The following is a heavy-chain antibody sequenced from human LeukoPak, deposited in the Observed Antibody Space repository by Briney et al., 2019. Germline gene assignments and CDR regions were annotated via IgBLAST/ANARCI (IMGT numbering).Heavy chain of an antibody. CDR1: GGSFSGYY. Sequence: SETLSLTCAVYGGSFSGYYWSWIRQPPGKGLEWIGEINHSGSTNYNPSLKSRVTISVDTSKNQFSLKLSSVTAADTAVYYCARVPMGPTGSPNWFDPWGQGTLVIVSS. D-gene: IGHD2-8*02. CDR3: ARVPMGPTGSPNWFDP. CDR2: INHSGST. J-gene: IGHJ5*02. V-gene: IGHV4-34*01.